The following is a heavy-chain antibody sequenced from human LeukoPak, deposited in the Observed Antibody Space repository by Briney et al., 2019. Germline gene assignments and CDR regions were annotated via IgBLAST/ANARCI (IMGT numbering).Heavy chain of an antibody. CDR1: GFTFSSYA. Sequence: GGSLRLSCAASGFTFSSYAMSWVRQAPGKGLEWVAVISYDGSNKYYADSVKGRFTISRDNSKNTLYLQMNSLRAEDTAVYYCARESEAERSVSGLDYWGQGTLVTVSS. J-gene: IGHJ4*02. V-gene: IGHV3-30-3*01. D-gene: IGHD1-1*01. CDR3: ARESEAERSVSGLDY. CDR2: ISYDGSNK.